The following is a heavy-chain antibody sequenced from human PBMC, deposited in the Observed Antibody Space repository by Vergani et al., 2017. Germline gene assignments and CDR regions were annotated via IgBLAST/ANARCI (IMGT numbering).Heavy chain of an antibody. V-gene: IGHV4-39*07. CDR1: GGSISSSSYY. J-gene: IGHJ4*02. Sequence: QLQLQESGPGLVKPSETLSLTCTVSGGSISSSSYYWGWIRQPPGKGLEWIGSIYYSGSTYYNPSLTRRVTISVDTSKNQFSLKLSSLTAADTAVYYCAEGYYDFWSGYYWDYYFDYWGQGTLVTVSS. D-gene: IGHD3-3*01. CDR3: AEGYYDFWSGYYWDYYFDY. CDR2: IYYSGST.